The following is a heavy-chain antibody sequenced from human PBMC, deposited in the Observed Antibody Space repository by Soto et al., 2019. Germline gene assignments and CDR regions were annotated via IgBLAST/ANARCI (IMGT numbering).Heavy chain of an antibody. CDR2: IYYSGST. V-gene: IGHV4-31*03. CDR1: DGYIGSGCYY. CDR3: ARINYYGSDPSYGMDV. J-gene: IGHJ6*02. Sequence: PSETKSLTCTVSDGYIGSGCYYWSWIRKHPGKGLEWIGYIYYSGSTYYNPSLKSRVTISVDTSKNQFSLKLSSVIAADTAVYYCARINYYGSDPSYGMDVWGQGTTVTVSS. D-gene: IGHD3-10*01.